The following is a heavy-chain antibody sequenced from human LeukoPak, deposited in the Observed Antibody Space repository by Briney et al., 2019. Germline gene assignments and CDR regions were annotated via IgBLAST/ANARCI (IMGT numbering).Heavy chain of an antibody. CDR1: GFTFSSYS. D-gene: IGHD6-13*01. Sequence: GGSLRLSCAASGFTFSSYSMNWVRQAPGKGLEWVSAISGSGGSIYYADSVKVRFTISRDNSKNTLYLQMNSLRAEDTAVYYCAKDDGRIAAARSYWGQGTLVTVSS. CDR2: ISGSGGSI. V-gene: IGHV3-23*01. CDR3: AKDDGRIAAARSY. J-gene: IGHJ4*02.